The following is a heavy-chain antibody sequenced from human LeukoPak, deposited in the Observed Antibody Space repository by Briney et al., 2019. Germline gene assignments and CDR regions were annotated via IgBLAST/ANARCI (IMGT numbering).Heavy chain of an antibody. CDR2: INHSGTT. J-gene: IGHJ6*03. V-gene: IGHV4-34*01. CDR1: GGSFSGYS. D-gene: IGHD3-3*01. CDR3: ARVVYYDFWSGYYTDYYYYYMDV. Sequence: PSETLSLTCAVYGGSFSGYSWTWIRQPPGKGLEWIGEINHSGTTDYNPSLQSRVTISLDTSKNQFSLKLSSVTAADTAVYYCARVVYYDFWSGYYTDYYYYYMDVWGKGTTVTVSS.